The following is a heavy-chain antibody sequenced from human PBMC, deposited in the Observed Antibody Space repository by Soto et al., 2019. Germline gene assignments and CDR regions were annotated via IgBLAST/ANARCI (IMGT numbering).Heavy chain of an antibody. CDR2: ISGSGGST. CDR1: GFTFSSYA. V-gene: IGHV3-23*01. CDR3: ARVEALDLLL. Sequence: EVQLLESGGGLVQPGGSLRLSCAASGFTFSSYAMSWVRQAPGKGLEWVSAISGSGGSTYYADSVKGRFTISRDNSMNTRYLHRNSGRAEDTAVYFGARVEALDLLLWGQGTLVTVSS. J-gene: IGHJ4*02. D-gene: IGHD1-1*01.